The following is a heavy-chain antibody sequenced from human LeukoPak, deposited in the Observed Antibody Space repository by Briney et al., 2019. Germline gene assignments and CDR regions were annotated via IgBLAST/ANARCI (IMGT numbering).Heavy chain of an antibody. CDR2: IWYDGSNK. J-gene: IGHJ4*02. D-gene: IGHD3-10*01. Sequence: PGGSLRLSCAASGFTFSSYGMHWVRQAPGKGLEWVAVIWYDGSNKYYADSVKGRFTISRDNSKNTLYLQMNSLRAEDTAVYYCAKESKLLWFGVPHWGQGTLVTVSS. V-gene: IGHV3-30*02. CDR3: AKESKLLWFGVPH. CDR1: GFTFSSYG.